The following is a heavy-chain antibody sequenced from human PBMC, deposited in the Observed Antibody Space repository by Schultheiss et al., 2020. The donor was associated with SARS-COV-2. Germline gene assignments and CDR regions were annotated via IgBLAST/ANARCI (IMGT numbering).Heavy chain of an antibody. CDR2: INPSSGDT. V-gene: IGHV1-2*02. J-gene: IGHJ4*01. Sequence: ASVKVSCKASGYTFTVYHIHWVRQAPGQGLEWMGWINPSSGDTNEAQKFQGRVTMTRDTSISTAYMELSRLRSDDTAVYYCARVLGLVGASPFDSWGQGTLVTVSS. CDR1: GYTFTVYH. D-gene: IGHD1-26*01. CDR3: ARVLGLVGASPFDS.